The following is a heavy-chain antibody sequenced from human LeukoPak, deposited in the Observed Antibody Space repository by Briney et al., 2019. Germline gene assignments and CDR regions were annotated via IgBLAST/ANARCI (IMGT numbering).Heavy chain of an antibody. CDR3: ARDSESEKYSGYRAFDI. J-gene: IGHJ3*02. CDR1: GYTFTGYY. V-gene: IGHV1-2*04. CDR2: INPNSGGT. D-gene: IGHD3-22*01. Sequence: ASVKVSCKASGYTFTGYYMHWVRQAPGQGLEWMGWINPNSGGTNYAQNFQGWVTMTRDTSISTAYMELSRLRSDDTAVYYCARDSESEKYSGYRAFDIWGQGTMVTVPS.